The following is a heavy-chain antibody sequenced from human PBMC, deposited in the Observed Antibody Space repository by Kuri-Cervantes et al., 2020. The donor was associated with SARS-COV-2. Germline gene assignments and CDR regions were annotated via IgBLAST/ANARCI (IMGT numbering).Heavy chain of an antibody. CDR1: GYTFTSYY. J-gene: IGHJ1*01. CDR2: INPSGGST. CDR3: ATEEQQLAGGDFQY. D-gene: IGHD6-13*01. Sequence: SEQVSCKASGYTFTSYYMHRVRQAPGQGLEWMGIINPSGGSTSYAQKFQGRVTMTRDTSTSTVYVELSSLRSEGTAVNYCATEEQQLAGGDFQYWGQGTVVTVSS. V-gene: IGHV1-46*01.